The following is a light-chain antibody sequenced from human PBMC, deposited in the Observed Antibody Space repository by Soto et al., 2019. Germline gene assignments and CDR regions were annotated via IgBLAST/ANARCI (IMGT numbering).Light chain of an antibody. V-gene: IGLV2-14*01. CDR3: CSYGTSNPI. CDR1: SSDIGGFYY. CDR2: EAY. J-gene: IGLJ2*01. Sequence: QSVLTQPASVSGSPGQSITISCTGTSSDIGGFYYVSWYQHHPGKDPKLMIYEAYKRPSGVSNRFSGSKSGNTASMTISGLQAEDEAIYYCCSYGTSNPIFGGGTKLTVL.